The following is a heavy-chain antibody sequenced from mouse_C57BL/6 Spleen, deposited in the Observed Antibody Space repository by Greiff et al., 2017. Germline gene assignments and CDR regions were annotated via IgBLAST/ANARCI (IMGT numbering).Heavy chain of an antibody. V-gene: IGHV1-53*01. CDR2: INPGNGGT. CDR1: GYTFTSYW. CDR3: AGSTGPWFAY. Sequence: VQLQQPGTELVKPGASVKLSCKASGYTFTSYWMHWVKQRPGQGLEWVGNINPGNGGTYYTEKFKSKATLTVDKSSSTAYMQLSSLTSEDSAVYYCAGSTGPWFAYWGQGTLVTVSA. D-gene: IGHD3-1*01. J-gene: IGHJ3*01.